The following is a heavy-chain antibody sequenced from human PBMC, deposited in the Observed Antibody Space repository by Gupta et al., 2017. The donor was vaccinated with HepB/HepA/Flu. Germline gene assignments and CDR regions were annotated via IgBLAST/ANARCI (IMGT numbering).Heavy chain of an antibody. J-gene: IGHJ4*02. CDR1: GFTFSSYA. CDR3: ARWLGAIDF. V-gene: IGHV3-23*01. Sequence: EVQLLESGGGLVQPGGSLRLSCAASGFTFSSYAMSWVRQVPRKGLEWVSSVTSSGGNTYYADSVKGRFTISRDSSKNMLYLQMNSLRAEDTAVYHCARWLGAIDFWGQGTLVTVSS. CDR2: VTSSGGNT. D-gene: IGHD3-10*01.